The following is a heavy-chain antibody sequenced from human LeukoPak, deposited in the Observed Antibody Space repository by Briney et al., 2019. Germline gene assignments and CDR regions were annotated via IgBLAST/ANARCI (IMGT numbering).Heavy chain of an antibody. CDR3: ARLYSGVALPGRMLDY. D-gene: IGHD6-19*01. Sequence: SETLSLTCAVYGESFSGYYWSWIRQPPGKGLEWIGEINHSGSTNYNPSLESRVTISLDTSNHQFSQFSLKLSSVTAADTAVYYCARLYSGVALPGRMLDYWGQGILVTVSS. CDR1: GESFSGYY. V-gene: IGHV4-34*01. CDR2: INHSGST. J-gene: IGHJ4*02.